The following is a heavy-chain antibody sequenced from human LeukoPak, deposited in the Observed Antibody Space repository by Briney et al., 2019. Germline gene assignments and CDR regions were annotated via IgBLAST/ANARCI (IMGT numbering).Heavy chain of an antibody. D-gene: IGHD5-12*01. V-gene: IGHV4-61*02. Sequence: PSQTLSLTCTVSGGSISSGSYYWSWIRQPAGKGLEWIGRIYTSGSTNYNPSLKSRVTISVDTSKNQFSLKLSSVTAADTAVYYCARAGYSGYEDYWGQGTLVTVSS. J-gene: IGHJ4*02. CDR2: IYTSGST. CDR3: ARAGYSGYEDY. CDR1: GGSISSGSYY.